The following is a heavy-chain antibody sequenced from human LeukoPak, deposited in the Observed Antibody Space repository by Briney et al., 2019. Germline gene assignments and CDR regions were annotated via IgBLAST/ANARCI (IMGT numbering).Heavy chain of an antibody. V-gene: IGHV1-69*04. CDR3: ARDISSSPLAGN. J-gene: IGHJ4*02. Sequence: SVKVSCKASGCTLSSYTINWVRLAPGQGREWMGRIIPILGIANYAQKFQGRVTITADKSTSTAYMELSSLRSEDTAVYYCARDISSSPLAGNWGQGTLVTVSS. CDR1: GCTLSSYT. D-gene: IGHD6-6*01. CDR2: IIPILGIA.